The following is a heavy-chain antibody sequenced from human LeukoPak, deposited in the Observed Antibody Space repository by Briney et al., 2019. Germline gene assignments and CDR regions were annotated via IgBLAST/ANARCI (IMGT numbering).Heavy chain of an antibody. CDR2: IIPNRGGT. V-gene: IGHV1-2*06. D-gene: IGHD3-22*01. CDR1: GYTFTGYD. Sequence: ASVKVSCKASGYTFTGYDIHWVRQAPGQGLEWMGRIIPNRGGTNHAQKFQGRVTMTRDTSISTAYVELSGLRSDDTAVYYRARDSDSSGYSVDYWGQGTLVTVSS. CDR3: ARDSDSSGYSVDY. J-gene: IGHJ4*02.